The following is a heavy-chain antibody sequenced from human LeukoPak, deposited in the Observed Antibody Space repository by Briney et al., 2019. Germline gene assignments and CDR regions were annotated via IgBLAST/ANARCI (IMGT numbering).Heavy chain of an antibody. CDR2: INHSGST. D-gene: IGHD6-13*01. J-gene: IGHJ5*02. V-gene: IGHV4-34*01. CDR3: ARCSSSWLVRLFDP. CDR1: GGSFSGYY. Sequence: PSETLSLTCAVYGGSFSGYYWSWIRQPPGKGLEWIGEINHSGSTNYNPSLKSRLTISVDTSKNQFSLKLSSVTAADTAVYYCARCSSSWLVRLFDPWGQGTLVTVSS.